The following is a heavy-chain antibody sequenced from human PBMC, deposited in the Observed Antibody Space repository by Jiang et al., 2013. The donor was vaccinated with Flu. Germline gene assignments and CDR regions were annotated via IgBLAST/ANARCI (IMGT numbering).Heavy chain of an antibody. D-gene: IGHD3-3*01. V-gene: IGHV4-34*01. CDR2: ISHSGST. CDR3: ARGRSSITIFGVVALHNWFDP. CDR1: GGSFSGYY. J-gene: IGHJ5*02. Sequence: LTCAVYGGSFSGYYWSWIRQPPGKGLEWIGEISHSGSTSYNPSLKSRVTISVDTSKNQFSLKLGSVTATDTAVYYCARGRSSITIFGVVALHNWFDPWGQGTLVTVSS.